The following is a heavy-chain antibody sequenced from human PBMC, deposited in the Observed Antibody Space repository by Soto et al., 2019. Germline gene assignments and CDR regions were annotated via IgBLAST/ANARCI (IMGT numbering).Heavy chain of an antibody. Sequence: QMQLQASGPGLVKPSETLSLTCTVSGGSISSSSYYWGWIRQPPGKGLEWVGSIYYSGSTYYNPSPRRRATISVYTSKNQFSGKLGSVTAADTGVYSCEGHRRPTARYSSSPRSFDYWGQGTLVTVSS. CDR1: GGSISSSSYY. CDR3: EGHRRPTARYSSSPRSFDY. V-gene: IGHV4-39*01. J-gene: IGHJ4*02. D-gene: IGHD6-13*01. CDR2: IYYSGST.